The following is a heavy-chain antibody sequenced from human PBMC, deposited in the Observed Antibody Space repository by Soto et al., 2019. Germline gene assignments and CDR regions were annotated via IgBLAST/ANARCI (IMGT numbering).Heavy chain of an antibody. CDR3: ARGKGMEENYYYHGMDV. CDR1: GYSFSTYS. J-gene: IGHJ6*02. CDR2: INGANGNT. Sequence: QVQVVQSVAEVKKPGASVKVSCKASGYSFSTYSMHWVRQAPGQGLEWMGWINGANGNTRYSQKFKDRVSISRDTPASTGYMELSSLRSADTAVYYCARGKGMEENYYYHGMDVWGPGTTVIVAS. D-gene: IGHD1-1*01. V-gene: IGHV1-3*01.